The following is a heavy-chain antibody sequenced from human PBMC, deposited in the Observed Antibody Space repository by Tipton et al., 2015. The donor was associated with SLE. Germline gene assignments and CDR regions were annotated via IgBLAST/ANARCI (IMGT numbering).Heavy chain of an antibody. CDR3: ARLCCIASSGTGYFHH. CDR2: MYNSGST. D-gene: IGHD6-13*01. CDR1: GGSISSSTYY. J-gene: IGHJ1*01. V-gene: IGHV4-39*07. Sequence: GLVKPSETLSLTCTVSGGSISSSTYYWGWVRQPPGKGLEWIGNMYNSGSTYFNSSLKSRVTISVDTSKNQFSLKLNSVTAADTAVYYCARLCCIASSGTGYFHHWGQGALVTVSS.